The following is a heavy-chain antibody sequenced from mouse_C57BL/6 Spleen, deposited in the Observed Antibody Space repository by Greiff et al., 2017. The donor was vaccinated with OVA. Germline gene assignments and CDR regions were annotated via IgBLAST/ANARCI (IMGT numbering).Heavy chain of an antibody. CDR3: ARSGYGSSSWFAY. J-gene: IGHJ3*01. CDR2: IDPSDSYT. CDR1: GYTFTSYW. D-gene: IGHD1-1*01. V-gene: IGHV1-50*01. Sequence: QVQLQQPGAELVKPGASVKLSCKASGYTFTSYWMQWVKQRPGQGLEWIGEIDPSDSYTNYNQKFKGKATLTVDTSSSTAYMQLSSLTSEDSAVYYCARSGYGSSSWFAYWGQGTLVTVSA.